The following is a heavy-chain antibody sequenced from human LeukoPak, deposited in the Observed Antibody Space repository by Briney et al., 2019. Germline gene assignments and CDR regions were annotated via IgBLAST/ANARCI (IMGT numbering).Heavy chain of an antibody. J-gene: IGHJ4*02. CDR3: ARELKIPYRSSWYQFDY. Sequence: GGSLRLSCAASGFTFSSYTMNWVRQAPGKGLEWVSSINGGSSYIYYADSVRGRFTISRDNAKNSLYLQMNSLGVEDTAVYYCARELKIPYRSSWYQFDYWGQGTLVTVSS. V-gene: IGHV3-21*01. CDR1: GFTFSSYT. D-gene: IGHD6-13*01. CDR2: INGGSSYI.